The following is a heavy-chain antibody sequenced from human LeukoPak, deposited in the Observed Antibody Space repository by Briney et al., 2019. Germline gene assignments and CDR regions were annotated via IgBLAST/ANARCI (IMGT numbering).Heavy chain of an antibody. CDR2: IGTAVDT. CDR1: GFTFSSYG. CDR3: ARAGYGSGSPYYGMDV. Sequence: GGSLRLSCAASGFTFSSYGLHWVRQVTGKGLEWVSAIGTAVDTYYPGSVKGRFTISRENAKNSLYLQMNSLRVGDTAVYYCARAGYGSGSPYYGMDVWGPGTTVTVSS. D-gene: IGHD3-10*01. V-gene: IGHV3-13*01. J-gene: IGHJ6*02.